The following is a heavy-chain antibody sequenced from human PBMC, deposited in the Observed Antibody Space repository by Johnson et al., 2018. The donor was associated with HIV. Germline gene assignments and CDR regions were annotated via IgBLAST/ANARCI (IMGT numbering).Heavy chain of an antibody. CDR3: AKDLNPDNWNPDAFDI. CDR1: GFTFSRFG. V-gene: IGHV3-30*02. J-gene: IGHJ3*02. Sequence: QVQLVESGGGVVQPGGSLRLSCVASGFTFSRFGMHWVRQAPGKGLEWVAFIRYDGSDKYYADSVKGRFTISRDNSKNTLYLQMNSLRAEDTAVYYCAKDLNPDNWNPDAFDIWGPGTLVTVSP. D-gene: IGHD1-20*01. CDR2: IRYDGSDK.